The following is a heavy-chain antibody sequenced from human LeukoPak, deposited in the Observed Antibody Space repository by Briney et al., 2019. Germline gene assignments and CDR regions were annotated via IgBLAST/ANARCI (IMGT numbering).Heavy chain of an antibody. J-gene: IGHJ6*02. CDR3: ARSGDCSSTSCTDDYYYGMDV. CDR2: ISSSSSTI. Sequence: GGSLRLSCAASGFTFSSYSMNWVRQAPGKGLEWVSYISSSSSTIYYADSVKGRFTISRDNAKNSLYLQMNSLRAEDTAVYYCARSGDCSSTSCTDDYYYGMDVWGQGTTVTVSS. V-gene: IGHV3-48*01. D-gene: IGHD2-2*01. CDR1: GFTFSSYS.